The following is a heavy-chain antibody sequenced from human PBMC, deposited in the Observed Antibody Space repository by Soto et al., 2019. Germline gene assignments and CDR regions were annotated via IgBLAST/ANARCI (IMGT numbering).Heavy chain of an antibody. Sequence: GGSLRLSCAVSGLTFSSFEMDWVRQAAGKGPEWISYISRGATTTYYADSVRGRFTISRDDAENSVFLQMDSLRVEDTAIYFCATRSTDYYFYCGQGTLVIVSS. CDR1: GLTFSSFE. J-gene: IGHJ4*02. CDR2: ISRGATTT. D-gene: IGHD3-9*01. V-gene: IGHV3-48*03. CDR3: ATRSTDYYFY.